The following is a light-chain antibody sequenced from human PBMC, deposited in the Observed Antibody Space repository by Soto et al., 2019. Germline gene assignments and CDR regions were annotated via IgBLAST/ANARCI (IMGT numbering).Light chain of an antibody. J-gene: IGLJ2*01. Sequence: QSVLTQPPSASGTPGQRVTISCSGSSSNIGSNYVYWYQQLPGTVPQLLIYRNSERPSGVPDRFSGSKSGTSASLAISGRRSEDEADYYCAAWEDSLSGVVFGGGTKLTVL. V-gene: IGLV1-47*01. CDR1: SSNIGSNY. CDR3: AAWEDSLSGVV. CDR2: RNS.